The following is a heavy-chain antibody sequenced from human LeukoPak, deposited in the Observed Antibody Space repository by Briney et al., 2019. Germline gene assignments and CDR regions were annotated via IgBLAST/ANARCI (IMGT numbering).Heavy chain of an antibody. J-gene: IGHJ5*02. CDR2: IIPILGIA. CDR3: AREGAGTMVRGVPNWFDP. V-gene: IGHV1-69*04. D-gene: IGHD3-10*01. CDR1: GGTFSSYT. Sequence: SAKVSCKASGGTFSSYTISWVRQAPGQGLEWMGRIIPILGIANYAQKFQGRVTITADKSTSTAYMELSSLRSEDTAVYYCAREGAGTMVRGVPNWFDPWGQGTLVTVSS.